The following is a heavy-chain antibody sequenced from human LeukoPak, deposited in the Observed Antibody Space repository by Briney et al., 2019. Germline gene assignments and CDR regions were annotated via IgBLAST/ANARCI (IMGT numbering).Heavy chain of an antibody. D-gene: IGHD5-24*01. CDR3: VRVRGGYYFDY. Sequence: GGSLRLSCAASGFIFSNYWMTWVRQAPGKGLEWVANIKQGGSEKYYVDSVKGRFSISRDNAKDSLYLQTNSLSAEDTAVYYCVRVRGGYYFDYWGQGTLVTVSS. CDR2: IKQGGSEK. CDR1: GFIFSNYW. J-gene: IGHJ4*02. V-gene: IGHV3-7*04.